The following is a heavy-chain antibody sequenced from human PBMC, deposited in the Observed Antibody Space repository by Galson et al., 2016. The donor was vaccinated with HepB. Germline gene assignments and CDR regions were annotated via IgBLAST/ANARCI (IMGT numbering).Heavy chain of an antibody. V-gene: IGHV3-30*18. Sequence: SLRLSCAASGFTFSTYAMHWVRQAPGKGLDWVAVISSNGNDIYYGDSVKGRFTISKDSSKNTLYLQMNSLRDDDTAVYYCVKDKDNWGALDFWGQGTLVTVSS. CDR1: GFTFSTYA. D-gene: IGHD7-27*01. CDR2: ISSNGNDI. CDR3: VKDKDNWGALDF. J-gene: IGHJ4*02.